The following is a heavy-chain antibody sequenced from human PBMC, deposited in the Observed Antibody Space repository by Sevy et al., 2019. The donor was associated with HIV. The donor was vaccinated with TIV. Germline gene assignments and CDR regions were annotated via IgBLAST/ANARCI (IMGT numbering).Heavy chain of an antibody. J-gene: IGHJ4*02. V-gene: IGHV1-24*01. D-gene: IGHD3-22*01. CDR3: ATTNDYYDSSGSPFDD. Sequence: ASVKVSCKVSGSTLTRLAIHWVRQATGKGPEWMGSFDPEDGETIYSQKFQGRVTMTEDTSTDTGYMELSSLRSEDTAVYYCATTNDYYDSSGSPFDDWGQGTLVTVSS. CDR1: GSTLTRLA. CDR2: FDPEDGET.